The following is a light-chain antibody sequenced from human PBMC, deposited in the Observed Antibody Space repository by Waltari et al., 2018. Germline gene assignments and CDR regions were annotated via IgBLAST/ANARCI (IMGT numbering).Light chain of an antibody. V-gene: IGLV6-57*01. CDR2: EDN. CDR3: QSYDSSNQRV. J-gene: IGLJ3*02. CDR1: SGSIASHY. Sequence: ESPGKTVTISCTRSSGSIASHYVQWYQQRPGSSPTTIIYEDNQRPSGVPDRFSGSIDSSSNSASLTISGLETEDEADYYCQSYDSSNQRVFGGGTKLTVL.